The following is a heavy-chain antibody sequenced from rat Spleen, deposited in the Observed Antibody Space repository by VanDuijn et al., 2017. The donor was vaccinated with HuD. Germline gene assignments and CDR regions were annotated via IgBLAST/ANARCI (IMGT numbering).Heavy chain of an antibody. D-gene: IGHD3-4*01. CDR2: ITNTGGSI. V-gene: IGHV5-31*01. CDR3: ARHGTQGGVMDA. J-gene: IGHJ4*01. CDR1: GFTFNYYW. Sequence: EVQLVESGGGLAQPGRSLKVSCITSGFTFNYYWMTWIRQAPGKGLEWVASITNTGGSIYYPDSVKGRFTISRDPAQNTLYLQMNSLRSEDTATYYCARHGTQGGVMDAWGQGASVTVSS.